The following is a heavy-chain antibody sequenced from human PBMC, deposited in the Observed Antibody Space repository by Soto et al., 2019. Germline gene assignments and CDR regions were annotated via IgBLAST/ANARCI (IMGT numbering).Heavy chain of an antibody. CDR2: TYYRSKWYN. Sequence: PLQTLSLTCAISGDSVSSNSAAWNWIRQSPSRGLEWLGRTYYRSKWYNDYAVSVKSRISINPDTSKNQFSLQLNSGTPEDTAVYYCARDLGIYDSSGYYYSGWFDPWGQGTLVTVSS. D-gene: IGHD3-22*01. CDR1: GDSVSSNSAA. V-gene: IGHV6-1*01. CDR3: ARDLGIYDSSGYYYSGWFDP. J-gene: IGHJ5*02.